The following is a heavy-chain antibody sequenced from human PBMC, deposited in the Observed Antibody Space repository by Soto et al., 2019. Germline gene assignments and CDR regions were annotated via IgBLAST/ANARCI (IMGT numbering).Heavy chain of an antibody. CDR1: GFTFDDYA. CDR2: ISGDVGST. CDR3: AKYKLDDISGYYYYYYGIDV. J-gene: IGHJ6*02. Sequence: GGSLRLSCAASGFTFDDYAMHWVRQAPGKGLEWVSLISGDVGSTYYADSVKGRFTISRDNSKNSLYLQMNSLRTEDTAVYYCAKYKLDDISGYYYYYYGIDVWGQGTTVTVSS. V-gene: IGHV3-43*02. D-gene: IGHD3-22*01.